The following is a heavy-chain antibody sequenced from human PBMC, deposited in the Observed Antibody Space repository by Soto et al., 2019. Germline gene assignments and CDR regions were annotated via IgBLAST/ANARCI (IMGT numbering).Heavy chain of an antibody. Sequence: GGSLRLSCAASGFTFSSYAMSWVRQAPGKGLEWVSAISGSGGSTYYADSVKGRFTISRDNSKNTLYLQMNSLRAEDTAVYYWAKSGQIAAPYYYYYYMDVWGKGTTVTVSS. J-gene: IGHJ6*03. CDR1: GFTFSSYA. CDR2: ISGSGGST. D-gene: IGHD6-6*01. V-gene: IGHV3-23*01. CDR3: AKSGQIAAPYYYYYYMDV.